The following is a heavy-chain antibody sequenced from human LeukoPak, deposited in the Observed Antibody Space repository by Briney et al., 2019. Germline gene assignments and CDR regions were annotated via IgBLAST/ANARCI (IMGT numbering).Heavy chain of an antibody. CDR2: INHDGTDK. V-gene: IGHV3-7*05. CDR1: GFTSTSYW. J-gene: IGHJ5*02. Sequence: GSLRLSCAASGFTSTSYWMTWVRQAPGKGLHWVANINHDGTDKNYADSVKGRFTISRDNAKRSVVLKMNNLRAEDTGLYYCAREDWGPRFDPRGQGTLVTVSS. CDR3: AREDWGPRFDP. D-gene: IGHD7-27*01.